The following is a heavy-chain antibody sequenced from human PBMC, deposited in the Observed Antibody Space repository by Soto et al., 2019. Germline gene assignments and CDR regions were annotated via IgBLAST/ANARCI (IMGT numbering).Heavy chain of an antibody. Sequence: GGSLRLSCAAPAFHSSSYSMHWVGQAPGKGLEWVSSISSRSSDIYYADSVKGRFTISRDNAKNSLYLQMNSLRAEDTAVYYCARDQGGSYSFYYYYFGMDGWGQGNMVTFSS. CDR3: ARDQGGSYSFYYYYFGMDG. CDR2: ISSRSSDI. J-gene: IGHJ6*02. V-gene: IGHV3-21*01. D-gene: IGHD1-26*01. CDR1: AFHSSSYS.